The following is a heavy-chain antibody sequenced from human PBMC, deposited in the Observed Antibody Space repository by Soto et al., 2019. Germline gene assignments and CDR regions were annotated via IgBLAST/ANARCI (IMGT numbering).Heavy chain of an antibody. CDR1: GFTFGTHW. CDR3: AKDVR. CDR2: IKGDASEN. Sequence: EVQLVESGGDLVHPGGSVRLSCAASGFTFGTHWMSWVRQAPGKGLEWVANIKGDASENYYADSVRGRFTIYRDNAKSSLYLQINSLRVEDTAVYYCAKDVRWGQGTLVTVSS. V-gene: IGHV3-7*05. J-gene: IGHJ4*02.